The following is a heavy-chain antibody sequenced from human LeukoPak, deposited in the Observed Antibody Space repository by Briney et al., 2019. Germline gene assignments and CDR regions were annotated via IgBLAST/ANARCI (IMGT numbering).Heavy chain of an antibody. CDR2: INHSGST. CDR1: GGSFSGYY. V-gene: IGHV4-34*01. Sequence: SETLSLTCAVYGGSFSGYYWSWIRQPPGKGLEWIGEINHSGSTNYNPSLKSRVTISVDTSKNQFSLKLSSVTAAETAVYYCARGLGYCSSTSCLTLGAFDIWGLGTMVTVSS. J-gene: IGHJ3*02. D-gene: IGHD2-2*01. CDR3: ARGLGYCSSTSCLTLGAFDI.